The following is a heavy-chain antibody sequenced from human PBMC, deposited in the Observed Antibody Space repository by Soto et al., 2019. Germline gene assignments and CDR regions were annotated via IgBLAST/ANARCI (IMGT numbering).Heavy chain of an antibody. Sequence: GGSLRLSCAASGFTFSSYAMSWVRQAPGKGLEWVSAISGSGGSTYYADSVKGRFTISRYNSKNTLYLQMNSLRAEDKAVYYCAKDERYGSGSYERPSYYYYGMDVWGQGTTVTVSS. V-gene: IGHV3-23*01. D-gene: IGHD3-10*01. J-gene: IGHJ6*02. CDR1: GFTFSSYA. CDR3: AKDERYGSGSYERPSYYYYGMDV. CDR2: ISGSGGST.